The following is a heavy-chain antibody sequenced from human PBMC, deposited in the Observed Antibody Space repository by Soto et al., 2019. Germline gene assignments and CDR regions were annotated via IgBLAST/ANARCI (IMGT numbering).Heavy chain of an antibody. D-gene: IGHD3-22*01. J-gene: IGHJ4*02. CDR1: GFTFSTYP. Sequence: GGSLRLSCAASGFTFSTYPMHWVRQAPGQGLDYVSAISSDGSSIYYADSVKGRFTISRDNSKNTLHLQMGSLRAEDMAVYYCARVFYDSGGYYYDYWGQGTLVTVSS. V-gene: IGHV3-64*02. CDR3: ARVFYDSGGYYYDY. CDR2: ISSDGSSI.